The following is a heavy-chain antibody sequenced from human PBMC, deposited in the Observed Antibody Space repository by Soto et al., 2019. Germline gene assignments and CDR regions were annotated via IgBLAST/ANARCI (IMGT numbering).Heavy chain of an antibody. CDR3: ARTPYGSGDEYFQH. J-gene: IGHJ1*01. Sequence: QVQLVQSGAEVKKPGSSVKVSCKASGGTFSSYTISWVRQAPGQGLEWMGRIIPILGIANYAQKFQGRVTITADKSTSTAYMELSSLRSEDTAVYYWARTPYGSGDEYFQHWGQGTLVTVSS. D-gene: IGHD3-10*01. CDR2: IIPILGIA. CDR1: GGTFSSYT. V-gene: IGHV1-69*02.